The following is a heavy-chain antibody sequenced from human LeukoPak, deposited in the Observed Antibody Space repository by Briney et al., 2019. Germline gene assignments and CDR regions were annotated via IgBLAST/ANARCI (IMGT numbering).Heavy chain of an antibody. V-gene: IGHV3-21*01. D-gene: IGHD1-26*01. CDR3: ARESSGSYYGDY. Sequence: GGSLRLSCAASGFTFSSYSMNWVRQAPGKGLEWVSSISSSSSYIYYADSVKGRFTISRDNAKNSLYLQMNILRAEDTAVYYCARESSGSYYGDYWGQGTLVTVSP. CDR1: GFTFSSYS. CDR2: ISSSSSYI. J-gene: IGHJ4*02.